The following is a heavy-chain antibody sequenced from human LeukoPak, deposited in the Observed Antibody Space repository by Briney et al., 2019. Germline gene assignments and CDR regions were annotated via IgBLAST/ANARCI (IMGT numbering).Heavy chain of an antibody. J-gene: IGHJ5*02. V-gene: IGHV1-2*02. D-gene: IGHD3-22*01. CDR2: INPNSGGT. CDR1: GYTFTGYY. Sequence: GASVKVSCKASGYTFTGYYMHWVRQAPGQGLEWMGWINPNSGGTNYAQKFQGRVTMTRDTSISTAYMELSRLRSDDTAVYYCARASRRVVDSSGYYPNWFDPWGQGTLVTVSS. CDR3: ARASRRVVDSSGYYPNWFDP.